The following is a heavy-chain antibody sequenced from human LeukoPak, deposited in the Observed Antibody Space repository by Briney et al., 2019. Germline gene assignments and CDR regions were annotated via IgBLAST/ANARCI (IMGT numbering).Heavy chain of an antibody. CDR3: ARDRGYVPFDY. Sequence: SETLSLTCTVSGGSISSYYWSWIRQPPGKGLEWIGYIYYTGSTNYNPSLKSRVTISVDTSKNQFSLKLNSVTAADTAVYYCARDRGYVPFDYWGQGTLVTVSS. CDR2: IYYTGST. D-gene: IGHD5-12*01. V-gene: IGHV4-59*01. J-gene: IGHJ4*02. CDR1: GGSISSYY.